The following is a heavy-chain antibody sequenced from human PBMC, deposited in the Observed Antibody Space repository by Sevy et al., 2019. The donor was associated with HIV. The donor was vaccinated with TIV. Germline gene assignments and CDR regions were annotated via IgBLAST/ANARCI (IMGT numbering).Heavy chain of an antibody. V-gene: IGHV7-4-1*02. CDR1: GYTFTSYA. D-gene: IGHD3-10*01. CDR2: INTNTGNP. J-gene: IGHJ6*02. CDR3: ARDLRYYYGSGSKTVYGMDV. Sequence: ASMKVSCKASGYTFTSYAMNWVRQAPGQGLEWMGWINTNTGNPTYAQGFTGRFVFSLDTSVSTAYLQISSLKAEDTAVYYCARDLRYYYGSGSKTVYGMDVWGQGTTVTVSS.